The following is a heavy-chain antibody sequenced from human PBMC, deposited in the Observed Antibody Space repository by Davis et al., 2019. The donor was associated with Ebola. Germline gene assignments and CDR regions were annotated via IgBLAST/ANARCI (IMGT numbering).Heavy chain of an antibody. J-gene: IGHJ4*02. V-gene: IGHV4-61*05. CDR2: IYYSGST. CDR1: GGSISSSSYY. D-gene: IGHD1-26*01. CDR3: ARGTGWELLAY. Sequence: PSETLSLTCTVSGGSISSSSYYWSWIRQPPGKGLEWIGYIYYSGSTNYNPSLKSRVTISVDTSKNQFSLKLSSVTAADTAVYYCARGTGWELLAYWGQGTLVTVSS.